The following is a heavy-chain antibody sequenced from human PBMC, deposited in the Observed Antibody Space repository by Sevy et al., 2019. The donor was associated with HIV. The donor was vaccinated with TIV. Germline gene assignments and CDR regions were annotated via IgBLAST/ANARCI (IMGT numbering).Heavy chain of an antibody. CDR1: GFTFSSYA. V-gene: IGHV3-30-3*01. CDR3: ARDDSSRYLFDAFDI. CDR2: ISYDGSNK. Sequence: GGYLRLSCAASGFTFSSYAMHWVRQAPGKGLEWVAVISYDGSNKYYADSVKGRFTISRDNSKNTLYLQMNSLRAEDTAVYYCARDDSSRYLFDAFDIWGQGTMVTVSS. D-gene: IGHD3-22*01. J-gene: IGHJ3*02.